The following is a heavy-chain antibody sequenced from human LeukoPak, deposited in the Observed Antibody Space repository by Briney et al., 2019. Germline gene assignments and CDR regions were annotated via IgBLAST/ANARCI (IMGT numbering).Heavy chain of an antibody. J-gene: IGHJ4*02. CDR3: ARGFRDTAMFLDY. CDR2: ISSSGGPI. CDR1: GITFSSYE. V-gene: IGHV3-48*03. D-gene: IGHD5-18*01. Sequence: GGSLRLSCVASGITFSSYEMNRVRQAPGKGLEWISCISSSGGPIYYADSVKGRFTISRDNAKNSLYLQMNSLRAEDTAVYYCARGFRDTAMFLDYWGQGTLVTVSS.